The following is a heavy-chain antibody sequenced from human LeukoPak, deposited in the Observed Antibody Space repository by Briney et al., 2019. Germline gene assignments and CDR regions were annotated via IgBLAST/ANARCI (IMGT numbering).Heavy chain of an antibody. Sequence: PGRSLRLSCAASGFTFSSYGMHWVRQAPGKGLEWVAVISYDGSNKYYADSVKGRFTISRDNAKNSLYLQMNSLRAEDTALYYCAKVGSSGWYFDYWGQGTLVTVSS. V-gene: IGHV3-30*18. CDR3: AKVGSSGWYFDY. CDR2: ISYDGSNK. J-gene: IGHJ4*02. CDR1: GFTFSSYG. D-gene: IGHD6-19*01.